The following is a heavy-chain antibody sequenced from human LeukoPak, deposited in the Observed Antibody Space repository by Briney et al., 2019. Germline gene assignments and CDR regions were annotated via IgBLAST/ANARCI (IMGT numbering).Heavy chain of an antibody. CDR2: IKQDGTEK. CDR1: GFTFSTYW. V-gene: IGHV3-7*01. CDR3: ARDRGYCSSTSCYTLY. J-gene: IGHJ4*02. D-gene: IGHD2-2*02. Sequence: GGSLRLSCAASGFTFSTYWMSWVRQAPGKGLEWVANIKQDGTEKYYVDSVKGRFTISRDNTKNSLYLQMNSLRAEDTAVYYCARDRGYCSSTSCYTLYWGQGTLVTVSS.